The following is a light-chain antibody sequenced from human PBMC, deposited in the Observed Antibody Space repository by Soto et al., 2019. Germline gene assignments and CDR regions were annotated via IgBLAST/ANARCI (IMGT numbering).Light chain of an antibody. Sequence: DIQMTQSPSSVSASVGDRVTITCRASQYISSWLAWYQQKPGKAPQLLIYAASSLQSGVPSRFSGSGSGTDFTLTISSVQPEDFATYYCLQSNSFPHTFGQGTKLEIK. CDR2: AAS. V-gene: IGKV1-12*01. J-gene: IGKJ2*01. CDR3: LQSNSFPHT. CDR1: QYISSW.